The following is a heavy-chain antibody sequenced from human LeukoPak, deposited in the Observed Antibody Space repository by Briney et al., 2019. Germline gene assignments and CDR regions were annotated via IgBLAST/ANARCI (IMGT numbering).Heavy chain of an antibody. J-gene: IGHJ4*02. V-gene: IGHV3-11*04. CDR3: ARGGLSGYDQYHGGVFDY. D-gene: IGHD5-12*01. CDR1: GFTFSDYY. CDR2: ISSSGSTI. Sequence: GGSLRLSCAASGFTFSDYYMSWIRQAPGKGLEWVSYISSSGSTIYYADSVKGRFTISRDNAKNSLYLQMNSLRAEDTAVYYCARGGLSGYDQYHGGVFDYWGQGTLVTVSS.